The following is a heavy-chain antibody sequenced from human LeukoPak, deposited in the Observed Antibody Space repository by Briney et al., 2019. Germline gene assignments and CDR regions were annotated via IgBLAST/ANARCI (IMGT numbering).Heavy chain of an antibody. CDR1: GYTFAAYY. Sequence: VASVKVSCKTSGYTFAAYYIHWVRQAPGQGLEWMGWISAYNGDTNYAQKLQGRVTMTTDTSTSTAYMELRSLKSDDTAVYYCARSPLREWEPRFADYWGQGTLVTVSS. J-gene: IGHJ4*02. D-gene: IGHD1-26*01. V-gene: IGHV1-18*04. CDR3: ARSPLREWEPRFADY. CDR2: ISAYNGDT.